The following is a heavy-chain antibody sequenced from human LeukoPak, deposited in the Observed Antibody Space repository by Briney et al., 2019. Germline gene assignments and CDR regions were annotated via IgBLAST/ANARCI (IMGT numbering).Heavy chain of an antibody. Sequence: SETLSLTCTVSGGSISSYYWSWIRQPAGKGLEWIGRTHSSGSTNYNPSIKSRVTISVDTSKNQFSLKLSSVTAADTAVYYCARALLTYDFWSGYYGSRGYFDYWGQGTLVTVSS. CDR3: ARALLTYDFWSGYYGSRGYFDY. CDR2: THSSGST. V-gene: IGHV4-4*07. D-gene: IGHD3-3*01. J-gene: IGHJ4*02. CDR1: GGSISSYY.